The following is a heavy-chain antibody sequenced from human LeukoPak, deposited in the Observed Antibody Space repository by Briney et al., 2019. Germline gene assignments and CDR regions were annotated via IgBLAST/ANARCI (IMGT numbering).Heavy chain of an antibody. CDR3: AKTPTVVPAAYDY. J-gene: IGHJ4*02. Sequence: GGSLRLSCAASGFSFSTYAMSWVRQAPGKGLEWVSSISGNGVGTYYADSVKGRFTISRDNSKNTLYLQMNSLRAEDTAVYYCAKTPTVVPAAYDYWGQGTLVTVSS. V-gene: IGHV3-23*01. CDR2: ISGNGVGT. D-gene: IGHD2-2*01. CDR1: GFSFSTYA.